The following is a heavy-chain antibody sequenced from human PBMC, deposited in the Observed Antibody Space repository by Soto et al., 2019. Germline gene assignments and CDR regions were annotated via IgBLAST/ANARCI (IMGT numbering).Heavy chain of an antibody. J-gene: IGHJ3*02. CDR1: GGSISSYY. V-gene: IGHV4-59*08. CDR2: TYYSGST. CDR3: ARHRCSGGSCYSHDAFNI. Sequence: SETLSLTCTVSGGSISSYYWSWIRQPPGKGLEWIGYTYYSGSTNYNPSPKSRVTISVDTSKNQFSLKLSSVTAADTAVYYYARHRCSGGSCYSHDAFNIWGQGTMVTVSS. D-gene: IGHD2-15*01.